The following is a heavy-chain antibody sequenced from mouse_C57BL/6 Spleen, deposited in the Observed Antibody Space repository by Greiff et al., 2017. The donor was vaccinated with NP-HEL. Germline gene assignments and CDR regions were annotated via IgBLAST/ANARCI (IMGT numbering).Heavy chain of an antibody. CDR3: VYGSSYGGNAMDY. J-gene: IGHJ4*01. CDR1: GYTFTSYW. D-gene: IGHD1-1*01. CDR2: IDPSDSYT. Sequence: QVQLQQPGAELVMPGASVKLSCKASGYTFTSYWMHWVKQRPGQGLEWIGEIDPSDSYTNYNQKFKGKSTLTVDKSSSTAYMQLSSLTSEDSAVYDCVYGSSYGGNAMDYWGQGTSVTVSS. V-gene: IGHV1-69*01.